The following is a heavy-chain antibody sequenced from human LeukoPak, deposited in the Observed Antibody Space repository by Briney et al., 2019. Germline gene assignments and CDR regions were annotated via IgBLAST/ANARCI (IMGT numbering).Heavy chain of an antibody. CDR3: ASGTPYSSGWYPY. Sequence: GASVKVSCKASGGTFSSYAISWVRQAPGQGLEWTGGIIPIFGTANYAQKFQGRVTITADESTSTAYMELSSLRSEDTAVYYCASGTPYSSGWYPYWGQGTLVTVSS. CDR2: IIPIFGTA. V-gene: IGHV1-69*13. CDR1: GGTFSSYA. D-gene: IGHD6-19*01. J-gene: IGHJ4*02.